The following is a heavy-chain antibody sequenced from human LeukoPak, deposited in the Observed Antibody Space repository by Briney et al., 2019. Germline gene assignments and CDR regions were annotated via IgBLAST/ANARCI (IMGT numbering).Heavy chain of an antibody. V-gene: IGHV4-59*08. Sequence: SETLSLTCTVTGGSISSYYWRWIRQPPGKGLEWIGYIYYSGSTNYNPSLKSRVTISVDTSKNQFSLKLSSVTAADTAVYYCARHDRMATIGGAFDIWGQGTMVTVSS. CDR3: ARHDRMATIGGAFDI. CDR2: IYYSGST. CDR1: GGSISSYY. D-gene: IGHD5-24*01. J-gene: IGHJ3*02.